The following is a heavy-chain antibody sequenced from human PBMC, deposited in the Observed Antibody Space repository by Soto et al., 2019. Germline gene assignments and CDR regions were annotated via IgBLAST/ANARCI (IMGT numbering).Heavy chain of an antibody. D-gene: IGHD2-2*01. CDR2: IIPILGTA. CDR1: VGTFSSYA. J-gene: IGHJ6*02. CDR3: ARHVPAAGYYYGMDV. V-gene: IGHV1-69*12. Sequence: QVQLVQSGAEVKKPGSSVKVSCKASVGTFSSYAISWVRQAPGQGLEWMGGIIPILGTANYAQKFQGRVTITADESTSTAYMELSSLRSEDTAVSYCARHVPAAGYYYGMDVWGQGTTVTVSS.